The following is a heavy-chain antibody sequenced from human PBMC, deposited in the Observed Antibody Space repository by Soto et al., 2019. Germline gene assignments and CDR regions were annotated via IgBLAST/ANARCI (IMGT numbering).Heavy chain of an antibody. CDR2: ISGSGDSA. V-gene: IGHV3-23*01. CDR3: GKERRGSGWSVCNF. CDR1: GFPFSHYA. Sequence: QPGGSLRLSCTASGFPFSHYAMNWVRQGPGTRLEWVADISGSGDSARYADSVRGRFTISRDNSRDTLYLQMNSLRVDDTAVYYCGKERRGSGWSVCNFWGQGALVTVSS. J-gene: IGHJ4*02. D-gene: IGHD6-19*01.